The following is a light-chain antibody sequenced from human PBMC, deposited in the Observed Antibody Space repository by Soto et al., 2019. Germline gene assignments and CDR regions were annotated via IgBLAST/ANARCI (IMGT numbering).Light chain of an antibody. V-gene: IGLV1-51*01. J-gene: IGLJ1*01. CDR3: GSWDSSLSAYV. CDR1: SSNIGGNS. Sequence: QSLLTQPPSVSAAPGQKVTISCSGSSSNIGGNSVSWYQQLPGTAPKLLIYDDNKRPSGIPDRFSGSKSGTSATLGITGFQTGDEADYYCGSWDSSLSAYVFGTGTKVIVL. CDR2: DDN.